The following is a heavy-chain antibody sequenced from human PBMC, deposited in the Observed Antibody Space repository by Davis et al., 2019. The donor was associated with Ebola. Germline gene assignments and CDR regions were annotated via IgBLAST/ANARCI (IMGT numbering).Heavy chain of an antibody. Sequence: SGPTLVKPTQTLTLTCTFSGFSLSTSGVGVGWIRQPPGKALEWLALIYWDDDKRYSPSLKSRLTITKDTSKNQVVLTMTNMDPVDTATYYCAHKTTVTTLSYFDYWGQGTLVTVSS. V-gene: IGHV2-5*02. CDR3: AHKTTVTTLSYFDY. D-gene: IGHD4-17*01. CDR1: GFSLSTSGVG. CDR2: IYWDDDK. J-gene: IGHJ4*02.